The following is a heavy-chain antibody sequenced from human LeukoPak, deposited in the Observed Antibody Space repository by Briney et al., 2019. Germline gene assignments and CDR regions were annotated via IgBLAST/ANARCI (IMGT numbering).Heavy chain of an antibody. D-gene: IGHD6-13*01. CDR2: VSGGGATT. CDR3: AKGRSSTWPGMYFDY. V-gene: IGHV3-23*01. J-gene: IGHJ4*02. CDR1: GFTVSNYN. Sequence: GGPLKLSGAASGFTVSNYNMNWVRQAPGKGLRWVSTVSGGGATTYYADSVKGRFTISRDNSRNTVYLQMNSLRAEDTAVYYCAKGRSSTWPGMYFDYWGQGTLVTVSS.